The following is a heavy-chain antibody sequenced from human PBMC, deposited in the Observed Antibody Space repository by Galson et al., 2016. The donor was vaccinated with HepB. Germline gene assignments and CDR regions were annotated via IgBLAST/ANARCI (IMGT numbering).Heavy chain of an antibody. J-gene: IGHJ4*02. CDR2: INWIGGRA. D-gene: IGHD2-15*01. V-gene: IGHV3-20*04. CDR3: TRNQGSGGGSCYDN. Sequence: SLRLSCAASGFIFEDHGMSWVRLVPGKGLEWVSGINWIGGRAIYADSVKGRFTISRDSAKNSLYLQMNSLRAEDTALYYCTRNQGSGGGSCYDNWGQGTLVTVSS. CDR1: GFIFEDHG.